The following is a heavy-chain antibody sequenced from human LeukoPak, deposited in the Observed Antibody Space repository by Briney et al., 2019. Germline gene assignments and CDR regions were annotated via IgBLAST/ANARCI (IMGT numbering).Heavy chain of an antibody. CDR2: IDWDDDK. J-gene: IGHJ3*02. CDR1: GFSLSTSGRC. Sequence: SGPGLVKPTETLTLTFTFSGFSLSTSGRCVRWILQPPGKALQWLARIDWDDDKYYSTSLETRLTISKDTSKNQVVLTMTKMDPVDTATYYCARMTAGYSSGWFAFDIWGQGTMVTVSS. CDR3: ARMTAGYSSGWFAFDI. V-gene: IGHV2-70*11. D-gene: IGHD6-19*01.